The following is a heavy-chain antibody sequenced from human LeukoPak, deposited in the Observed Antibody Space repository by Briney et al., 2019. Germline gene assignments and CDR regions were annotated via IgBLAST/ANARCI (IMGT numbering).Heavy chain of an antibody. J-gene: IGHJ6*02. CDR3: ARGSDGYYYYGMDV. CDR1: GGSISSYY. CDR2: IYYSGST. D-gene: IGHD5-24*01. Sequence: PSETLSLTCTVSGGSISSYYWSWIRQPPGKGLEWIGYIYYSGSTNYNPSLKSRVTISVDTSKNQFSLKLSSVTAADTAVYYCARGSDGYYYYGMDVWGQGTTVTVSS. V-gene: IGHV4-59*01.